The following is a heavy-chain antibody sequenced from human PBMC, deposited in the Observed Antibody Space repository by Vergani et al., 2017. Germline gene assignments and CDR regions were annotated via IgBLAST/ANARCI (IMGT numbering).Heavy chain of an antibody. J-gene: IGHJ5*02. CDR3: ARDSYDFWSGYSSFDP. V-gene: IGHV1-8*01. Sequence: QVQLVQSGAEVKKPGASVKVSCKASGYTFTSYDINWVRQATGQGLEWMGWMNPNSGNTGYAQKFQGRVTITRDTSASTAYMELSSLRSEDTAVYYCARDSYDFWSGYSSFDPWGQGTLVTVSS. CDR2: MNPNSGNT. D-gene: IGHD3-3*01. CDR1: GYTFTSYD.